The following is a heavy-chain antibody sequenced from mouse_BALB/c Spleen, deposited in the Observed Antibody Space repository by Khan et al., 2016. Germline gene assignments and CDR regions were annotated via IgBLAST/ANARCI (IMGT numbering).Heavy chain of an antibody. CDR2: INTNTGEP. J-gene: IGHJ3*01. CDR1: GYTFTNYG. V-gene: IGHV9-3*02. Sequence: QMQLVQSGPELKKPGETVKISCKASGYTFTNYGMNWVKQAPGKGLKWMGWINTNTGEPTYAEEFKGRFAFSLETSASTAYLQINNLKNEDTATYFCAEDYYGSNWVAYWGQGTLVTVSA. CDR3: AEDYYGSNWVAY. D-gene: IGHD1-1*01.